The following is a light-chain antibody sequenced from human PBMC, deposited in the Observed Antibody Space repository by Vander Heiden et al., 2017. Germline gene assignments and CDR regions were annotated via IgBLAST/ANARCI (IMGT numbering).Light chain of an antibody. CDR2: AAS. CDR3: QQSYSTPYT. J-gene: IGKJ2*01. CDR1: QSISSY. Sequence: DILMTQSPSSLSASLGDRVTITCRASQSISSYLNWNQQKPGKAPKLLIYAASSLQSGVPSRFSGSGSGTDFTLTISSLQPEDFATYYCQQSYSTPYTFGQGTKLEIK. V-gene: IGKV1-39*01.